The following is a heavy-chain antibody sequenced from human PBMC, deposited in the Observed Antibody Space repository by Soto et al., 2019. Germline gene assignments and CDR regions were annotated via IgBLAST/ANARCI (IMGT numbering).Heavy chain of an antibody. J-gene: IGHJ6*02. D-gene: IGHD6-6*01. V-gene: IGHV4-31*03. CDR1: SGSMNSGGYY. CDR2: IYNNGDT. CDR3: ARRGGSSSGYYYYAMDV. Sequence: QVQLQESGPGLVKPSQTLSLTCSVSSGSMNSGGYYWSWIRQHPGKGLDWIGYIYNNGDTYYNPSLKSRVSITLDTSKNQFSLNVTSVTAADTAVYYCARRGGSSSGYYYYAMDVWGQGTTVTVSS.